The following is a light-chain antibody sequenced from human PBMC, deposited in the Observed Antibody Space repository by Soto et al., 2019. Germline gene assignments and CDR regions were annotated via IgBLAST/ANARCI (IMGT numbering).Light chain of an antibody. J-gene: IGLJ1*01. CDR2: EVS. CDR3: SSYTSSSTYL. Sequence: QSALTQPASVSGSPGQSITISFTGTSSDVGAYNYVSWYQQHPDKAPKLMIYEVSHRPSGVSDRFPGSKSDNTASLTISGLHTEDEADYYCSSYTSSSTYLFGTGTKLTVL. V-gene: IGLV2-14*03. CDR1: SSDVGAYNY.